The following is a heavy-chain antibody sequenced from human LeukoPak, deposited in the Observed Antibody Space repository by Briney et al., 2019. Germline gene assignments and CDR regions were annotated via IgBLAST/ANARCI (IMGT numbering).Heavy chain of an antibody. V-gene: IGHV4-34*01. Sequence: SETLSLTCAVYGGSFSGYYWSWIRQPPGKGLEWIGEINHSGSTNYNPSLKSRVTMSVDTSKNQFSLQLSSVTAADTAVYYCASLYGHFDYWGQGTLVTVSS. CDR1: GGSFSGYY. CDR3: ASLYGHFDY. CDR2: INHSGST. J-gene: IGHJ4*02. D-gene: IGHD2-2*02.